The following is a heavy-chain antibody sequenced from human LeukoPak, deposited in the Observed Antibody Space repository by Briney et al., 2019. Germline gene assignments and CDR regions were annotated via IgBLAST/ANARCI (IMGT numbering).Heavy chain of an antibody. V-gene: IGHV5-51*01. CDR3: ARRTNSYYFFDY. D-gene: IGHD2-2*01. CDR2: IYPGDSDT. CDR1: GYSFTTYW. Sequence: GESLKIFCKGSGYSFTTYWIAWVRQMPGRGLEWMGIIYPGDSDTRYSPSFQGQVTISADKSINTAYLQWSSLKASDTATYYCARRTNSYYFFDYWGQGTLVTVSS. J-gene: IGHJ4*02.